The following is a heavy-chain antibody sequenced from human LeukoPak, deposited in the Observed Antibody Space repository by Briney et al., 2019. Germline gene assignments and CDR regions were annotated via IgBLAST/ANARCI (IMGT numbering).Heavy chain of an antibody. Sequence: SETLSLTCSVSGYSISSGYYWGWIRQPPGKGLEWIGSIYHSGSTYYNTSLKSRVTISVDTSKNQFSLKLSSVTAADTAVYYCARGITMVRGVIAHFDYWGQGTLVTVSS. V-gene: IGHV4-38-2*02. CDR2: IYHSGST. CDR3: ARGITMVRGVIAHFDY. J-gene: IGHJ4*02. D-gene: IGHD3-10*01. CDR1: GYSISSGYY.